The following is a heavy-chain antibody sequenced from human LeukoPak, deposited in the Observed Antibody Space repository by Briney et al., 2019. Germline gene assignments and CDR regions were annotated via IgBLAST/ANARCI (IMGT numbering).Heavy chain of an antibody. CDR1: GGSFSGYY. CDR2: IYYSGST. CDR3: VRISSGAFDI. V-gene: IGHV4-34*01. J-gene: IGHJ3*02. D-gene: IGHD3-3*01. Sequence: SETLSLTCAVYGGSFSGYYWSWIRQPPGKGLEWIGSIYYSGSTYYNPSLKSRVTISVDTSKNQFSLKLSSVTAADTAVYYCVRISSGAFDIWGQGTMVTVSS.